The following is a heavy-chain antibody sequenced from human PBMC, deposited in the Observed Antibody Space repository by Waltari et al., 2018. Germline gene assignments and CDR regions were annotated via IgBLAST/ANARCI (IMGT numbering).Heavy chain of an antibody. CDR2: ISAYNGNT. D-gene: IGHD3-3*01. J-gene: IGHJ6*02. CDR1: GYTFTSSG. V-gene: IGHV1-18*01. CDR3: ARVATIFGVPTHYGMDV. Sequence: QVQLVQSGAEVKKPGASVKVSCKASGYTFTSSGISWVRQAPGQGLEWMGWISAYNGNTNYAQKLQGRVTMTTDTSTSTAYMELRSLRSDDTAVYYCARVATIFGVPTHYGMDVWGQGTTVTVSS.